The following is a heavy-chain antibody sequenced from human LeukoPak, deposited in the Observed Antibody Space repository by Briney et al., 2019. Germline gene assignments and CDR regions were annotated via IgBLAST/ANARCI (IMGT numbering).Heavy chain of an antibody. V-gene: IGHV4-4*07. CDR3: ARDHAILLWFGELSGRPYYYGMDV. J-gene: IGHJ6*02. CDR1: GGFISSYY. Sequence: SETLSLTCTVSGGFISSYYWSWIRQPAGKGLEWIGRIYTSGSTNYNPSLKSRVTISVDTSKNQFSLKLSSVTAADTAVYYCARDHAILLWFGELSGRPYYYGMDVWGQGTTVTVSS. D-gene: IGHD3-10*01. CDR2: IYTSGST.